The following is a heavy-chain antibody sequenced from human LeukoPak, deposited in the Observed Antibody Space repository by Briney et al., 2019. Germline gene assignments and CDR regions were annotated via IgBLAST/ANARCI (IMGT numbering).Heavy chain of an antibody. CDR3: AIIYYYGSGYEAFDI. CDR1: GGSFSGYY. D-gene: IGHD3-10*01. Sequence: SETLSLTCAVYGGSFSGYYWSWIRQPPGKGLEWIGEINHSGSTNYTPSLKSRVTISVDTSKNKFSLKLSSVTAADTAVYYCAIIYYYGSGYEAFDIWGEGTMVTVSS. J-gene: IGHJ3*02. V-gene: IGHV4-34*01. CDR2: INHSGST.